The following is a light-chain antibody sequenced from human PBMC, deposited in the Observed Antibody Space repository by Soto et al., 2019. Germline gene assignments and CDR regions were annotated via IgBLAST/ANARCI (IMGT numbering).Light chain of an antibody. CDR3: GQFVSAPPRT. CDR2: DTS. Sequence: ENVLTQSPATLSVSPGEGATLSCRASQGIGDTLAWYQHKAGQTPRLLIYDTSTRATGVPARFSGSRSGTDFTLTISRLEPEDFAVYYCGQFVSAPPRTFGQGTKVDIK. J-gene: IGKJ1*01. CDR1: QGIGDT. V-gene: IGKV3-20*01.